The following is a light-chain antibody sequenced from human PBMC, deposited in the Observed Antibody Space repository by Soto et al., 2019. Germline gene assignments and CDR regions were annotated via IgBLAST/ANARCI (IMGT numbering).Light chain of an antibody. CDR1: QSVSSSY. CDR3: QQYGSSPYT. V-gene: IGKV3-20*01. CDR2: GAS. J-gene: IGKJ2*01. Sequence: EIVLTQSPGTLSLSPGERATLSYRASQSVSSSYLAWYQQKPGQAPRLLIYGASSRATGIPDRFSGSGSGTDFSLTISRLEPEHFAVYYCQQYGSSPYTFGQGTKLEIK.